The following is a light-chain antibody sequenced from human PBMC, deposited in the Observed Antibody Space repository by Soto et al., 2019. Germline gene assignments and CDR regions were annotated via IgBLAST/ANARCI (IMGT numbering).Light chain of an antibody. V-gene: IGKV1-33*01. J-gene: IGKJ4*01. Sequence: DIQMTQSPSSLSASVGDRVTITCRASQGIRNELGWYQQKPGKAPKLLIYDASNLETGVPSRFSGSGSGTDFTFTISSLQPEDIATYYCQQYDNLPLTFGGGTKVEIK. CDR1: QGIRNE. CDR2: DAS. CDR3: QQYDNLPLT.